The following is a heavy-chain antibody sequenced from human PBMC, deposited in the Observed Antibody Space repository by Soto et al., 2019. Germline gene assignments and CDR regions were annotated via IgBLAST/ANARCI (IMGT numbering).Heavy chain of an antibody. CDR2: TYYRSKWYN. D-gene: IGHD6-13*01. V-gene: IGHV6-1*01. CDR3: ARDTAAAGYYYYYGMDV. J-gene: IGHJ6*02. Sequence: SQTLSLTCAISGDSVSSNSAAWNWIRQSPSRGLEWLGRTYYRSKWYNDYAVSVKSRITINPDTSKNQFSLQLNSVTPEDTAVYYCARDTAAAGYYYYYGMDVWGQGTTVTVS. CDR1: GDSVSSNSAA.